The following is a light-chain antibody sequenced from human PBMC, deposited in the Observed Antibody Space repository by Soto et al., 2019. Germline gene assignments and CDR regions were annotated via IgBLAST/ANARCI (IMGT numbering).Light chain of an antibody. CDR1: ESVHRN. J-gene: IGKJ3*01. CDR2: YAS. CDR3: QHYNTWPPT. V-gene: IGKV3-15*01. Sequence: EMVMTQSPATLSVSPGERVTLSCRASESVHRNLAWYQQKPGQGPSLLIYYASTRATGVPDRFTGSGSGTEFTLNISSLQSEDSGVYHCQHYNTWPPTFGPGTKVEIK.